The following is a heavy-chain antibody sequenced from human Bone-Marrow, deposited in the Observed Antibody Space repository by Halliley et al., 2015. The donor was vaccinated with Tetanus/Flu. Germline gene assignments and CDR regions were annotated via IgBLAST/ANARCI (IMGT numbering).Heavy chain of an antibody. CDR3: VQGVSGTWLFDYYDY. CDR2: ISNDGRIN. D-gene: IGHD3-9*01. J-gene: IGHJ4*02. CDR1: GFTFSNYG. V-gene: IGHV3-30*03. Sequence: SLRLSCVASGFTFSNYGMHWVRQAPGKGLEWLAVISNDGRINDYVDSVRGRFTISRDNSKNTLFLQMSSLRAEDTAVYYCVQGVSGTWLFDYYDYWGQGALVIVSS.